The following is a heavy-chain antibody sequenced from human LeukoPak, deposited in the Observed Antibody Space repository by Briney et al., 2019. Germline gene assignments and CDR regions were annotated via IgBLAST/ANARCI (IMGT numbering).Heavy chain of an antibody. Sequence: ASVKVSCKASGYTFSDYHMHWVRQAPGQGLEWMGRIIPSGGSTTYAQKFQGRVTMTRDMSTNTVYMELSSLRAEDMAVYYCARGSGVTTSWAHDAFDIWGQGTMVTVSS. CDR3: ARGSGVTTSWAHDAFDI. V-gene: IGHV1-46*01. CDR2: IIPSGGST. D-gene: IGHD4-17*01. CDR1: GYTFSDYH. J-gene: IGHJ3*02.